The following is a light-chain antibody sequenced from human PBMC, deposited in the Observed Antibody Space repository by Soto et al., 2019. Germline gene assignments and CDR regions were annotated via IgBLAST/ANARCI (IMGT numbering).Light chain of an antibody. Sequence: EVVLTQSPGTLSLSPGERATLSCRASQSVSTSFLAWYQQKPGQAHRLLIYGAFSRATGIPDRFSGSGSGTDFTLTISRLEPEDFAVYYCQQYGNSIPITFGQGTRLENK. V-gene: IGKV3-20*01. CDR1: QSVSTSF. CDR3: QQYGNSIPIT. CDR2: GAF. J-gene: IGKJ5*01.